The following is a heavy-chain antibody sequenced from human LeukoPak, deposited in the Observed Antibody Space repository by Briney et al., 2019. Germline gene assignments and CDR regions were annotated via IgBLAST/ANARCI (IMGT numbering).Heavy chain of an antibody. J-gene: IGHJ4*02. D-gene: IGHD3-3*01. CDR3: ARDPRFGVAIGFDY. V-gene: IGHV3-21*01. Sequence: GGSLRLSCAASGFTFSSYAMSWVRQAPGKGLEWVSSISSSSSYIYYADSVKGRFTISRDNAKNSLYLQMNSLRAEDTAVYYCARDPRFGVAIGFDYWGQGTLVTVSS. CDR1: GFTFSSYA. CDR2: ISSSSSYI.